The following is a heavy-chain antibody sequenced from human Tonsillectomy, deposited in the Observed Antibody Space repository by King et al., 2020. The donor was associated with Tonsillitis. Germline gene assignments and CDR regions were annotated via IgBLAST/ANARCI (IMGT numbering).Heavy chain of an antibody. CDR2: ISGRGGNT. D-gene: IGHD2-21*01. CDR3: AKDLQERSVVIGEYYFDS. Sequence: VQLVESGGGLVQPGGSLRLSCAASGFTFSTFAMSWVRQAPGKGLEWVSVISGRGGNTYYADFVKGRFTISRDNSKDTLYLQMNSLRADDTAVYFCAKDLQERSVVIGEYYFDSWGQGTPVTVSS. J-gene: IGHJ4*02. V-gene: IGHV3-23*04. CDR1: GFTFSTFA.